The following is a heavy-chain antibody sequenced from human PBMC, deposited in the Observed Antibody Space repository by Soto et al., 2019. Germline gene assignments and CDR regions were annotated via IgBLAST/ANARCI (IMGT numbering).Heavy chain of an antibody. Sequence: QVQLVQSGADGKKPGSSVKVSCQASGVTFSSETLGWVRQAPGQGLEWVGGIIPLFGTASYAQKFQGRVTIPADESTSTVYMELSSLRSDDTAVYFCATELGENPASPFDAWGQGTLVTVSS. CDR3: ATELGENPASPFDA. D-gene: IGHD3-10*01. CDR1: GVTFSSET. CDR2: IIPLFGTA. J-gene: IGHJ4*02. V-gene: IGHV1-69*01.